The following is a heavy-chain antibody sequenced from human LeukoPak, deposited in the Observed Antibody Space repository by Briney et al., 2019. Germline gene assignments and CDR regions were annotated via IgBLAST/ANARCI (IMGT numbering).Heavy chain of an antibody. CDR1: GGSITTYY. Sequence: SETLSLTCTVSGGSITTYYWSWIRQPPGKGLEWIGYIYSSGSTDYNPSLQNRVTISLDTSKNQFSLKLSSVTAADTAVYYCARGGQDGESWSWFDPWGQGTLVTVSS. J-gene: IGHJ5*02. D-gene: IGHD3-10*01. V-gene: IGHV4-59*01. CDR2: IYSSGST. CDR3: ARGGQDGESWSWFDP.